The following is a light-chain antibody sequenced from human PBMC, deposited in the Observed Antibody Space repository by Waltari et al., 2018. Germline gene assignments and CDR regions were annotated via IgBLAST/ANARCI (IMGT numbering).Light chain of an antibody. CDR3: QQYTTLPYS. J-gene: IGKJ2*01. CDR1: QSVSSNY. V-gene: IGKV3-20*01. Sequence: EIVLTQSPGTLSLSPGERATLSCWASQSVSSNYLAWYQQKPGQAPRLLIHGASSRATGIPDGVSGSGSGTDFTLTISRLEPEDFALYYCQQYTTLPYSFGQGTKLEIK. CDR2: GAS.